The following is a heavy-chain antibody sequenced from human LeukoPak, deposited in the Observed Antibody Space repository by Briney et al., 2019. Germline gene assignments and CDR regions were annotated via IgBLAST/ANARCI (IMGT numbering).Heavy chain of an antibody. CDR3: ARARAGYCSGGRCYYPNYFDY. V-gene: IGHV3-21*01. D-gene: IGHD2-15*01. Sequence: GGSLRLSCAASGFTFSSYTINWVRQAPGKGLEWVSSISSSSSYIYYADSVKGRFIISRDNAKNSLYLQMGSLRAEDTAVYYCARARAGYCSGGRCYYPNYFDYWGQGTLVTVSS. CDR1: GFTFSSYT. J-gene: IGHJ4*02. CDR2: ISSSSSYI.